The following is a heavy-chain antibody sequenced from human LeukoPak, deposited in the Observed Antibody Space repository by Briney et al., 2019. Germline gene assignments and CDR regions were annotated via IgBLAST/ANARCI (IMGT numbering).Heavy chain of an antibody. V-gene: IGHV4-39*01. CDR1: GGSISSSSYY. Sequence: SETLSLTCTVSGGSISSSSYYWGWIRQPPGKGLEWIGSIYYSGSTYYNPSLKSRVTISVDTSKNQFSLKLSSVTAADTAVYYCARNFKDIVVVPAANSNWFDPWGQGTLVTVSS. CDR3: ARNFKDIVVVPAANSNWFDP. J-gene: IGHJ5*02. D-gene: IGHD2-2*01. CDR2: IYYSGST.